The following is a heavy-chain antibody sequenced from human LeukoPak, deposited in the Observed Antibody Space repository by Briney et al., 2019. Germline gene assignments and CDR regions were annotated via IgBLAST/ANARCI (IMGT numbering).Heavy chain of an antibody. CDR3: ARVRSGLHMDV. J-gene: IGHJ6*02. V-gene: IGHV3-48*03. CDR1: GFTFSSYE. D-gene: IGHD2-15*01. Sequence: GGSLRLSCAVSGFTFSSYEMNWVRQAPGKGPEWVSYISSRGTTIYYVDSVKGRFTISRDNAKNSLYLQMNSLRAEDTALYYCARVRSGLHMDVWGQGTTVTVSS. CDR2: ISSRGTTI.